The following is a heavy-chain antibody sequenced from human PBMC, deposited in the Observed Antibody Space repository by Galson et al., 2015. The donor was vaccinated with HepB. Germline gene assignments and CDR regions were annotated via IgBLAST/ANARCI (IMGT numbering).Heavy chain of an antibody. V-gene: IGHV3-66*01. CDR3: ARDLGGIAAAGAPVGY. J-gene: IGHJ4*02. D-gene: IGHD6-13*01. CDR2: IYSGGST. CDR1: GFTVSSNY. Sequence: SLRLSCAASGFTVSSNYMSWVRQAPGKGLEWVSVIYSGGSTYYADPVKGRFTISRDNSKNTLYLQMNSLRAEDTAVYYCARDLGGIAAAGAPVGYWGQGTLVTVSS.